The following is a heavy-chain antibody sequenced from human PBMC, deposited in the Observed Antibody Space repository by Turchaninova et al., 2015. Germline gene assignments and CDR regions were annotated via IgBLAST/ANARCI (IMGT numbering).Heavy chain of an antibody. CDR3: AGEAQYADSIYDFYGMDV. Sequence: EVQLVESGGGLVKPGGSLRLSCAASGFTFSLYTMDWVRQAPGKGLEWVSAISNSSSYIYSADSVKGRFTSARDNAKNSLFLQMNSLRAEDTAVYYCAGEAQYADSIYDFYGMDVWGQGTAVTVSS. V-gene: IGHV3-21*01. CDR2: ISNSSSYI. J-gene: IGHJ6*02. CDR1: GFTFSLYT. D-gene: IGHD4-11*01.